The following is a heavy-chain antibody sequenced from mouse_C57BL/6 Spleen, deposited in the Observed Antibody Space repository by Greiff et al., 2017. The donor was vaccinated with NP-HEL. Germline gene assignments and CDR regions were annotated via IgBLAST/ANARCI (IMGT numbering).Heavy chain of an antibody. Sequence: QVQLQQSGAELARPGASVKMSCKASGYTFTSYTMHWVKQRPGQGLEWIGYINPSSGYTKYNQKFKDKATLTADKSSSTAYMQLSSLTSEDSAVYYCAREAPLLLRGFAYWGQGTLVTVSA. V-gene: IGHV1-4*01. CDR2: INPSSGYT. J-gene: IGHJ3*01. CDR1: GYTFTSYT. D-gene: IGHD1-1*01. CDR3: AREAPLLLRGFAY.